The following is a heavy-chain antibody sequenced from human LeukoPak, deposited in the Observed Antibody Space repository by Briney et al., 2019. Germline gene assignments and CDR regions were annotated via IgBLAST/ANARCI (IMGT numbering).Heavy chain of an antibody. CDR2: ISAYNGNT. Sequence: ASVKVSCKASVYTFTSYVISWVRQAPGHPLEWMGWISAYNGNTNYAQKLQGRVTMTTDTSTSTAYMELRSLRSDDTAVYYCARDFNDYVWGSYLLPIDYWGQGTLVTVSS. CDR3: ARDFNDYVWGSYLLPIDY. D-gene: IGHD3-16*02. V-gene: IGHV1-18*01. J-gene: IGHJ4*02. CDR1: VYTFTSYV.